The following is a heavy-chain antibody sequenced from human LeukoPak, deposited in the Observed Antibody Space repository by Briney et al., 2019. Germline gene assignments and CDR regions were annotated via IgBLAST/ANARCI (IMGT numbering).Heavy chain of an antibody. V-gene: IGHV3-20*04. J-gene: IGHJ6*03. Sequence: GGSLRLSCAASGFTFDDYGMSWVRQAPGKGLEWVSGINWNGGSTGYADSVKGRFTISRDNAKNSLYLQMNSLRAEDTALYYCARGGIVGASKSYYYYYYMDVWGKGTTVTVSS. CDR2: INWNGGST. CDR3: ARGGIVGASKSYYYYYYMDV. CDR1: GFTFDDYG. D-gene: IGHD1-26*01.